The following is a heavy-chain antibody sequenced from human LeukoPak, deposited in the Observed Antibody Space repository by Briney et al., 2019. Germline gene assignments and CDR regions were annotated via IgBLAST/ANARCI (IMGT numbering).Heavy chain of an antibody. V-gene: IGHV4-59*01. CDR2: ISYSGST. D-gene: IGHD1-14*01. CDR1: GGSISSSY. CDR3: ARDIRMTFEY. J-gene: IGHJ4*02. Sequence: SETLSLTCTVSGGSISSSYWSWTRQPPGKGLEWIGYISYSGSTHYNPSLKSRVTISVDTSKNQLSLKLSSVTAGDTAVYYCARDIRMTFEYWGQGTLVTVSS.